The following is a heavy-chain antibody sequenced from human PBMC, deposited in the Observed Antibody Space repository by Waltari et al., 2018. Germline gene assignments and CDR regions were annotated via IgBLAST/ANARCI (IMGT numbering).Heavy chain of an antibody. CDR1: GYTCTSYD. J-gene: IGHJ6*03. Sequence: QVQLVQSGAEVKKPGASVKVSCKASGYTCTSYDINWVRQATGQGLEWMGWMNPNSGNTGYAQKFQGRVTITRNTSISTAYMELSSLRSEDTAVYYCARGDGISYGLSYYMDVWGKGTTVTVSS. V-gene: IGHV1-8*03. CDR3: ARGDGISYGLSYYMDV. CDR2: MNPNSGNT. D-gene: IGHD3-10*01.